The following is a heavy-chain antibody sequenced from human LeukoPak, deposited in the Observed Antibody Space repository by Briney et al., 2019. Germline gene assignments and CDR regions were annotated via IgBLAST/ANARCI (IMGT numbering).Heavy chain of an antibody. Sequence: QTGGSLRLSCAASRFTFSSYAMHWVRQAPGKGLEWVAVISYDGSNKYYADSVKGRFTISRDNSKNTLYLQMNSLRAEDTAVYYCARARFLEWLLDDYWGQGTLVTVSS. D-gene: IGHD3-3*01. CDR3: ARARFLEWLLDDY. J-gene: IGHJ4*02. CDR2: ISYDGSNK. V-gene: IGHV3-30-3*01. CDR1: RFTFSSYA.